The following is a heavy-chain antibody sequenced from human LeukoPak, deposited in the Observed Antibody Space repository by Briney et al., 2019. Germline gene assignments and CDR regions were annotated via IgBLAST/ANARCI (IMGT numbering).Heavy chain of an antibody. J-gene: IGHJ4*02. Sequence: GASVKVSCKASGYTFTDYGLNWVRQAPGQGLEWMGWISAYNGNTNYAQKLQGRVTMTTDTSTSTAYMELRSLRSDDTAVYYCATPGPYCTNGVCYFLPPDYWGQGTLVTVSS. D-gene: IGHD2-8*01. CDR3: ATPGPYCTNGVCYFLPPDY. V-gene: IGHV1-18*01. CDR2: ISAYNGNT. CDR1: GYTFTDYG.